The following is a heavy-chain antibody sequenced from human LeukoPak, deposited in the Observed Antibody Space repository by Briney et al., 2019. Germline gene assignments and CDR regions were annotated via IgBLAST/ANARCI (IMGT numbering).Heavy chain of an antibody. CDR1: GFTFSSYA. CDR2: ILHDGSNK. J-gene: IGHJ4*02. D-gene: IGHD3-22*01. CDR3: GRGGDSSGYFYFDN. Sequence: GGSLRLSCAASGFTFSSYAMHWVRQAPGKGLEWVAGILHDGSNKYYADSVKGRFTISRDNSKNTLSLQMNSLRADDTAVYYCGRGGDSSGYFYFDNWGQGTL. V-gene: IGHV3-30-3*01.